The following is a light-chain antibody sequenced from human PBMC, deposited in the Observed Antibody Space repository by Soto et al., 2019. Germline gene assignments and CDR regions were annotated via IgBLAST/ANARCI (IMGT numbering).Light chain of an antibody. V-gene: IGKV3-20*01. J-gene: IGKJ5*01. Sequence: TLLTQSPGTLYFSPVGRAPLSCRARQSVDNNHVAWYQQRRGLPPRLLIYGASNRATGIPDRFSGSGSGTDFTLTISRLEPEDFAVYFCQQYGNSPPGTFGQGTRLEIK. CDR1: QSVDNNH. CDR3: QQYGNSPPGT. CDR2: GAS.